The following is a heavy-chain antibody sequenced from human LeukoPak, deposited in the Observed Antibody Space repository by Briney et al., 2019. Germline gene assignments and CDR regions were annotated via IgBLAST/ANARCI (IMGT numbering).Heavy chain of an antibody. CDR1: GGPFRGYY. D-gene: IGHD5-24*01. V-gene: IGHV4-34*01. CDR3: AHVEMATIESFY. CDR2: INHSGST. Sequence: SDTLSRTCAVYGGPFRGYYWSWTPHPPEKGLELLREINHSGSTNYNPSLKRRVTISADTNKNQFPLKLSSVTAAGTAVYYCAHVEMATIESFYWGQGTLVTVSS. J-gene: IGHJ4*02.